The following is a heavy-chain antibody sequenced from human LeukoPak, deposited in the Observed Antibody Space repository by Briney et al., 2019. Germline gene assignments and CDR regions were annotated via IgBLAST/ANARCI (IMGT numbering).Heavy chain of an antibody. CDR3: GRDRSYGSFDY. Sequence: GGSLRLSCAASGFTFNNYGMNWVRQVPGKGLEWLSGTGGRTGYADAVKGRFTISRDNAKNSLYLQMNNLRAEDTALYYCGRDRSYGSFDYWGQGTLVTVSS. J-gene: IGHJ4*02. V-gene: IGHV3-20*04. CDR1: GFTFNNYG. CDR2: TGGRT. D-gene: IGHD5-18*01.